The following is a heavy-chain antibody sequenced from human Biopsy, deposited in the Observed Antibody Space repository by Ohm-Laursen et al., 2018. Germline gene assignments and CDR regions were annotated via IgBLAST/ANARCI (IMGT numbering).Heavy chain of an antibody. CDR3: AREGRDY. Sequence: SLRLSCSASGFTVSSTYISWVRQAPGKGLEWVSVIYTGASTFYADSVKGRFTISRDKSKNTLYLQMNNLTAEDTAVYYCAREGRDYWGQGTLVTVSS. V-gene: IGHV3-53*01. CDR1: GFTVSSTY. CDR2: IYTGAST. J-gene: IGHJ4*02.